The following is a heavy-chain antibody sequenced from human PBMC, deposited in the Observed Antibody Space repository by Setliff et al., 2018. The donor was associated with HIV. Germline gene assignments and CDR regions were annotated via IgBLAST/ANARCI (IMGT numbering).Heavy chain of an antibody. V-gene: IGHV4-39*01. CDR2: IFYSGST. CDR1: GGSISSSSYY. D-gene: IGHD5-12*01. Sequence: PSETLSLTCTVSGGSISSSSYYWGWIRQPPGKGLEWIGSIFYSGSTYYNPSLKSRVTISVDTSKNQFSLKLSSVTAADTAVYYCARTWWLRSNWFDPWGQGTLVTVSS. J-gene: IGHJ5*02. CDR3: ARTWWLRSNWFDP.